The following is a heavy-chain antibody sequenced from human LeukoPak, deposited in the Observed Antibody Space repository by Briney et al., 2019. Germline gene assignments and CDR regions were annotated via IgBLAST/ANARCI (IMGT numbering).Heavy chain of an antibody. CDR3: ARDLRFGGVIVPPGY. CDR2: INPNSGGT. V-gene: IGHV1-2*06. J-gene: IGHJ4*02. D-gene: IGHD3-16*02. Sequence: GASVKVSCKASGYTFTGYYMHWVRQAPGQGLEWMGRINPNSGGTNYAQKFQGRVTMTRDTPISTAYMELSRLRSDDTAVYYCARDLRFGGVIVPPGYWGQGTLVTVSS. CDR1: GYTFTGYY.